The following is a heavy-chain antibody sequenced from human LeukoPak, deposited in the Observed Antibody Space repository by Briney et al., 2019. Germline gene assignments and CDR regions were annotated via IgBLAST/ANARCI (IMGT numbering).Heavy chain of an antibody. CDR1: NGFDSYY. J-gene: IGHJ4*02. Sequence: SETLSLTCAVYNGFDSYYMTIVRQPPGKGLEWVGEITYRGSGNYNPSLRGRATISINVSQRQFSLSLRSVTAADTATYYCGVYGGDWRFDFWGQGTPITVSS. CDR2: ITYRGSG. V-gene: IGHV4-34*01. CDR3: GVYGGDWRFDF. D-gene: IGHD2-21*02.